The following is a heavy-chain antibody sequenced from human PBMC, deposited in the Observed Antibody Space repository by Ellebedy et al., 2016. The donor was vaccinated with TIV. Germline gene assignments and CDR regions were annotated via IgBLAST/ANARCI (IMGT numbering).Heavy chain of an antibody. J-gene: IGHJ4*02. V-gene: IGHV4-34*01. CDR3: ARGVGRFGELLAH. D-gene: IGHD3-10*01. CDR1: GGSFSGYY. Sequence: SETLSLTXAVYGGSFSGYYWSWIRQSPGKGLEWIGEISHSGTSNYNPSLKSRVTISVDTSKNQFSLKLSSVTAADTGVYYSARGVGRFGELLAHWGQGTLVTVSS. CDR2: ISHSGTS.